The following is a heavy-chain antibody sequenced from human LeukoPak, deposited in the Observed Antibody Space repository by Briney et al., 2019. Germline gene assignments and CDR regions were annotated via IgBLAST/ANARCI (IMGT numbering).Heavy chain of an antibody. V-gene: IGHV4-34*01. J-gene: IGHJ4*02. D-gene: IGHD6-19*01. CDR1: GGSFSGYY. Sequence: SETLSLTCAVYGGSFSGYYWSWIRQPPGKGLEWIGEINHSGSTYYNPSLKSRVTISVDTSKNQFSLKLSSVTAADTAVYYCARDSASSGWTFDYWGQGTLVTVSS. CDR3: ARDSASSGWTFDY. CDR2: INHSGST.